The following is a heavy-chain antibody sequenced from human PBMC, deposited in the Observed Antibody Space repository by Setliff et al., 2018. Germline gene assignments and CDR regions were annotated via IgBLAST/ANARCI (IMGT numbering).Heavy chain of an antibody. V-gene: IGHV3-21*01. J-gene: IGHJ4*02. CDR2: ISDSSTWI. Sequence: GESLKISCAASGFSFSFYNMHWVRQTPGKGLEWISSISDSSTWIYYADSVKGRFTISRDNAKNSLYLQMNSLRPEDTAVYYCARTCSGSGCYAGLESWGQGTPVTVSS. D-gene: IGHD2-15*01. CDR1: GFSFSFYN. CDR3: ARTCSGSGCYAGLES.